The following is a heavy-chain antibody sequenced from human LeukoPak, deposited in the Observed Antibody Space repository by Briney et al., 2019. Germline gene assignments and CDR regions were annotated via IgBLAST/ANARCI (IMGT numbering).Heavy chain of an antibody. J-gene: IGHJ5*02. Sequence: SETLSLTCAVYGGSFSGYYWSWIRQPPGKGLEWIGEINHSGSTNYNPSLKSRVTISVGKSKNQFSLKLSSVTAADTAVYYCARELVGGATAFDPWGQGTLVTVSS. V-gene: IGHV4-34*01. CDR2: INHSGST. CDR3: ARELVGGATAFDP. CDR1: GGSFSGYY. D-gene: IGHD3-10*01.